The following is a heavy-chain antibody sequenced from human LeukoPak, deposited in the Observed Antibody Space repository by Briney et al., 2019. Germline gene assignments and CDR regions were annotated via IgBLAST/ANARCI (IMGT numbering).Heavy chain of an antibody. CDR2: IIPIFGTA. J-gene: IGHJ3*02. Sequence: SVKVSCKASGGTFSSYAISWVRQAPGQGLEWMGGIIPIFGTANYAQKFQGRVTITTDESTSTAYMELSSLRSEDTAVYYCAGEVRGVINDAFDIWGQGTMVTVSS. CDR1: GGTFSSYA. CDR3: AGEVRGVINDAFDI. V-gene: IGHV1-69*05. D-gene: IGHD3-10*01.